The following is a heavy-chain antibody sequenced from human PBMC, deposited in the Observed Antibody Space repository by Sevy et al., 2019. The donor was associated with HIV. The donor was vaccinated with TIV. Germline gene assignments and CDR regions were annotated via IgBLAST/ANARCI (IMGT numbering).Heavy chain of an antibody. Sequence: GGSLRLSCAGYGFSFSDSDMHWVRHPTGKSLEWISSIGTLGDTFYADSVKGRFTISRDNAKSSLYLQMSNLRAGDTALYYCVRGLQTHCDRTACPLDHWGQGTLVTDSS. CDR3: VRGLQTHCDRTACPLDH. V-gene: IGHV3-13*01. D-gene: IGHD3-9*01. CDR2: IGTLGDT. CDR1: GFSFSDSD. J-gene: IGHJ4*02.